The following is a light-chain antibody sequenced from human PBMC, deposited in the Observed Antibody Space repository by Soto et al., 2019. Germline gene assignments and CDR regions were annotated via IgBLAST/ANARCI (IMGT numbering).Light chain of an antibody. CDR1: KLGDKY. J-gene: IGLJ1*01. CDR3: QAWDGRTGV. V-gene: IGLV3-1*01. Sequence: SYELTQPPSVSVSPGQTASITCSGDKLGDKYVCWYQQKPGQSPVLVIYQDGKRPSGIPERFSGSNSGNIATLTISGTQAMDEADYYCQAWDGRTGVFGTGTKVTVL. CDR2: QDG.